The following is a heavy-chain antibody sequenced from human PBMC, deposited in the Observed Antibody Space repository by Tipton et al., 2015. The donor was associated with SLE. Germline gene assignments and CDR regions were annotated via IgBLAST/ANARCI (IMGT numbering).Heavy chain of an antibody. Sequence: SCAASGFTFSSYAMSWVRQAPGQGLEWMGWISAYNSNTNYAQKLQGRVTITADESTTTAYMELSSLRSEDTAMYYCATNVGQHLPPRSPIPYGMDVWGQGTTVTVSS. J-gene: IGHJ6*02. CDR2: ISAYNSNT. CDR3: ATNVGQHLPPRSPIPYGMDV. CDR1: GFTFSSYA. V-gene: IGHV1-18*01. D-gene: IGHD6-13*01.